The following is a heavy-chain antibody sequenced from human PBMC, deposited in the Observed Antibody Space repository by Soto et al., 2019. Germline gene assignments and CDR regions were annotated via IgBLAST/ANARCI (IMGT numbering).Heavy chain of an antibody. CDR2: INPNSSGT. V-gene: IGHV1-2*04. D-gene: IGHD6-13*01. Sequence: APVKVSCKASGYTFTADYMLCVRQAPGQVTEWMGWINPNSSGTNYAQDIHVWVTITRDRSISTAYRELSRLRSRDTAVYPCEGGEQLRYYGRYVWRQGTRFSVSS. CDR3: EGGEQLRYYGRYV. J-gene: IGHJ6*02. CDR1: GYTFTADY.